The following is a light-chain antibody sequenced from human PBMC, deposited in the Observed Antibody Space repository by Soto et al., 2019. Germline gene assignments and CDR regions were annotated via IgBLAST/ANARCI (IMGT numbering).Light chain of an antibody. V-gene: IGKV3-15*01. CDR3: QQYENWPPWT. J-gene: IGKJ1*01. CDR1: QTVSSN. Sequence: ETVMTQSPATLSVSPGNRVTLSCRASQTVSSNLAWYQQKPGQAPRLLIYAAFNRATGIPARFSGSGSGTEFTLTISSLQSEDSAIYYCQQYENWPPWTFGQGTKV. CDR2: AAF.